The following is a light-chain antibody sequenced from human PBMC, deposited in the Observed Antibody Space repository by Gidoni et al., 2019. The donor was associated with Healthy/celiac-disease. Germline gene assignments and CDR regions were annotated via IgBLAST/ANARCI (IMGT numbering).Light chain of an antibody. V-gene: IGKV1-27*01. CDR2: AAS. Sequence: DIQMTPSPSSLSASVGDRVTITCRASQGISNYLAWYQQKPGKVPKLLIYAASTLQSGVPSRFSGSGSGTDFTLTSSSLQPEDVATYYCQKYNSAPSGEFGQGTKVEIK. J-gene: IGKJ1*01. CDR1: QGISNY. CDR3: QKYNSAPSGE.